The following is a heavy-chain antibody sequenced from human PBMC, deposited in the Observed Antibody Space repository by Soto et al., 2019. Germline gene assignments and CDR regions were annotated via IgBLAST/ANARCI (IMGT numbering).Heavy chain of an antibody. J-gene: IGHJ6*02. CDR1: GGSISSYY. Sequence: PSETLSLTCTVSGGSISSYYWSWIRQPPGKGLEWIGYIYYSGSTNYNPSLKSRVTISVDTSKNQFSLKLSSVTAADTAVYYCARDSFGILPPYYYYGMDVWGQGTTVTVSS. CDR2: IYYSGST. V-gene: IGHV4-59*01. CDR3: ARDSFGILPPYYYYGMDV. D-gene: IGHD2-15*01.